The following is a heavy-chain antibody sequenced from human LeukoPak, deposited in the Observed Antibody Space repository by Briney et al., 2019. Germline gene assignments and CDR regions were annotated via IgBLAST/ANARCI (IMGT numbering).Heavy chain of an antibody. Sequence: GGPLRLSCVASGFTFGNYWMHWVRQAPGKGRVCISRINNDGSTVYADPVTGRFTISRDNARNTLYLQMDNLRAEDTAVYYCARDYYGSIDYWGQGTLVTVSS. D-gene: IGHD3-10*01. CDR3: ARDYYGSIDY. J-gene: IGHJ4*02. V-gene: IGHV3-74*01. CDR2: INNDGST. CDR1: GFTFGNYW.